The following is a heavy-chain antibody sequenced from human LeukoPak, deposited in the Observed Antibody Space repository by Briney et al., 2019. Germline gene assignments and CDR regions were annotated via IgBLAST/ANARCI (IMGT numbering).Heavy chain of an antibody. D-gene: IGHD2-2*01. CDR2: ISDDGSKK. Sequence: PGGSLRLSCAASGFTFSSYAMHWVRQAPDKGLEWVAVISDDGSKKYDADSVKGRFTISRDNAKNSLYLQMNSLRAEDTAVYYCAKDSEPYCSSTSCYLGGMDVWGQGTTVTVSS. V-gene: IGHV3-30-3*01. J-gene: IGHJ6*02. CDR1: GFTFSSYA. CDR3: AKDSEPYCSSTSCYLGGMDV.